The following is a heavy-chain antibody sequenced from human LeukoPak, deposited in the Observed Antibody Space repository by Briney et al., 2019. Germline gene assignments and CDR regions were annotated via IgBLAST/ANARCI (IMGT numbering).Heavy chain of an antibody. CDR1: GFSVRSNY. Sequence: GGSLRLSCAASGFSVRSNYMTWVRKAQGKGLEWVSVIYSNNITFYADSVKGRFTISRDNSKNTLLLQMNSLRVEDTAVYYCAKGITVMMVAPGYWGQGTLVTVSS. CDR2: IYSNNIT. V-gene: IGHV3-53*01. D-gene: IGHD3-22*01. CDR3: AKGITVMMVAPGY. J-gene: IGHJ4*02.